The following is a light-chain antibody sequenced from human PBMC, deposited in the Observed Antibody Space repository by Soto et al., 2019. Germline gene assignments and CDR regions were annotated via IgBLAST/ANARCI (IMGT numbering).Light chain of an antibody. CDR1: SSDVGSYSL. CDR2: EDI. V-gene: IGLV2-23*01. J-gene: IGLJ1*01. Sequence: QSVLTQPASVSGSPGQSITISCTGTSSDVGSYSLLSWYQHHPGKAPKLIIYEDIKGPSGVSNRFSGSKSGNTASLRISGLQAEDEADYYCYTYAGGSTYLFGTGNKVTVL. CDR3: YTYAGGSTYL.